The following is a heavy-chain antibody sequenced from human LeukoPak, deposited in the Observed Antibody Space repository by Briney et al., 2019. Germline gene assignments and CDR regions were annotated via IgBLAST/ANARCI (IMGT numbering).Heavy chain of an antibody. D-gene: IGHD2/OR15-2a*01. Sequence: GGSLRLSCAASGFTFSSYWMSRVRQAPGKGLEWVASIKQDGYETFYVDSVKGRFTISRDNAKNSLYLQMNSLRAEDTAVYYCARWNNVIIPIAPFDYWGQGTLVTVSS. CDR1: GFTFSSYW. V-gene: IGHV3-7*01. CDR3: ARWNNVIIPIAPFDY. CDR2: IKQDGYET. J-gene: IGHJ4*02.